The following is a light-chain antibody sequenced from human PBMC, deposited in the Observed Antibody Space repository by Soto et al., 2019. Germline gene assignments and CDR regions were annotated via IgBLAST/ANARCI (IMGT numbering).Light chain of an antibody. CDR2: AAS. V-gene: IGKV1-39*01. CDR3: QQSYSTQYT. J-gene: IGKJ2*01. Sequence: DIQITQAPSSLSASVGDRVTITCRASQSISSYLNWYQQKPGKAPKLLIYAASSLQSGVPSRFSGSGSGTDFTLTISSLQPEDFATYYCQQSYSTQYTFGQGTK. CDR1: QSISSY.